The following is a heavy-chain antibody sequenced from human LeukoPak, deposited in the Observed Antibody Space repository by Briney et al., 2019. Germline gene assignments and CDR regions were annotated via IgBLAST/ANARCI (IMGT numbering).Heavy chain of an antibody. J-gene: IGHJ4*02. V-gene: IGHV4-4*07. D-gene: IGHD6-19*01. Sequence: SETLSLTCTVSGGSISSYYWSWIRQPAGKGLEWIGRIYTSGSTNYNPSLKSRVTMSVDTSKNQFSLKLSSVTAADTAVYYCARDRVSYSSGWYRGTAFDYWGQGTLVTVSS. CDR1: GGSISSYY. CDR2: IYTSGST. CDR3: ARDRVSYSSGWYRGTAFDY.